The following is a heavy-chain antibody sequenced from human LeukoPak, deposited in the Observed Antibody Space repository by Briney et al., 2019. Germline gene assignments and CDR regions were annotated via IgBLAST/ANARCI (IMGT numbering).Heavy chain of an antibody. J-gene: IGHJ4*02. CDR3: TTMIVVVIAYDY. CDR2: IKSTTDGGTT. V-gene: IGHV3-15*01. CDR1: GFTFSNAW. Sequence: GGSLRLSCAASGFTFSNAWMSWVRQAPGRGLEWVGRIKSTTDGGTTDYAAPVKGKFTISSDDSKNTLYLQMNSLKTEDTAVYYCTTMIVVVIAYDYWGQGTLVTVSS. D-gene: IGHD3-22*01.